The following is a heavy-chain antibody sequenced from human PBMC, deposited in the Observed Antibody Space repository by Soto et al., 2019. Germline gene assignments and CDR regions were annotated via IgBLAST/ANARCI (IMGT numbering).Heavy chain of an antibody. D-gene: IGHD3-16*02. CDR1: GGSISSGGYY. V-gene: IGHV4-31*03. Sequence: SETLSLTCTVSGGSISSGGYYWSWIRQHPGKGLEWIGYIYYSGSTYYNPSLKSRVTISVDTSKNQFSLKLSSVTAADTAVYYCARINRYYYGMDVWGQGTTVTVSS. CDR3: ARINRYYYGMDV. J-gene: IGHJ6*02. CDR2: IYYSGST.